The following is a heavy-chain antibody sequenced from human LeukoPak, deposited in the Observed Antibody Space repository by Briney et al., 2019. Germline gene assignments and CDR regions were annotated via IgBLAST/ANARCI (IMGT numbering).Heavy chain of an antibody. CDR2: ISGSSSYI. J-gene: IGHJ5*02. V-gene: IGHV3-21*01. CDR1: GFTFSSYS. D-gene: IGHD2-15*01. Sequence: GGSLRLSCAASGFTFSSYSMNWVRQAPGKGLEWVSSISGSSSYIYYADSVKGRFTISRDHAKNSLYLQMNSRRAEDTAVDYCARDRIVVVVAAIREGFDPWGQGTLVTVSS. CDR3: ARDRIVVVVAAIREGFDP.